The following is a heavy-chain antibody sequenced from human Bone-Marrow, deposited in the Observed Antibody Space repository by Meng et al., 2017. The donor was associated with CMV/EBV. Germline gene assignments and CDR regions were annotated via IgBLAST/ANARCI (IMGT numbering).Heavy chain of an antibody. D-gene: IGHD6-13*01. J-gene: IGHJ4*02. Sequence: SCAISGDSVSSNSAAWNWIRQSPSRGLEWLGRTYYGSKWYNDYAVSVKSRITINPDTSKNQFSLQLNSVTPEDTAVYYCAREGPGIAAAGPYYFDYWGQGTLVTVSS. CDR1: GDSVSSNSAA. CDR2: TYYGSKWYN. V-gene: IGHV6-1*01. CDR3: AREGPGIAAAGPYYFDY.